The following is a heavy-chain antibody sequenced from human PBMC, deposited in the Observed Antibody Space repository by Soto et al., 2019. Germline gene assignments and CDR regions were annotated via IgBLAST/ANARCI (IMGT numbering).Heavy chain of an antibody. CDR3: ARDLYGYSYGYGPGY. D-gene: IGHD5-18*01. CDR2: ISAYNGNT. CDR1: GYTFTSYG. V-gene: IGHV1-18*01. Sequence: QVQLVQSGAEVKKPGASVKVSCKASGYTFTSYGISWVRQAPGQGLEWMVLISAYNGNTNYAQKLQGRVTMTTDTSTSTAYMELRSLRSDDTAVYYCARDLYGYSYGYGPGYWGQGTLVTVSS. J-gene: IGHJ4*02.